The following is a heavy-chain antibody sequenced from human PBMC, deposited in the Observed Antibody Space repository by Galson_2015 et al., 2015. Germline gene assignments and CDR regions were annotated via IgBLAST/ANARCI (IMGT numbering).Heavy chain of an antibody. CDR1: GYTLTELS. D-gene: IGHD6-13*01. J-gene: IGHJ5*02. CDR3: ATGRSRGAAAGTGWGNWFDP. V-gene: IGHV1-24*01. Sequence: SVKVSCKVSGYTLTELSMHWVRQAPGKGLEWMGGFDPEDGETIYAQKFQGRVTMTEDTSTDTAYMELSSLRSEDTAVYYCATGRSRGAAAGTGWGNWFDPWGQGTLVTVSS. CDR2: FDPEDGET.